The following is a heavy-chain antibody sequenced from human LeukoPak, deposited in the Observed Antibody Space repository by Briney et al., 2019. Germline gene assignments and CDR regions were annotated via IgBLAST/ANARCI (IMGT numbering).Heavy chain of an antibody. J-gene: IGHJ4*02. Sequence: SETLSLTCTFSGGSISPFYWSWIRQPPGKGLEFIGYIYNTENSHYNPSLRGRVTLSVDMPKNQFSLNLSSVTAADTAVYYCARGPYYTSSGFDYWGQGTLVTASS. CDR3: ARGPYYTSSGFDY. CDR2: IYNTENS. CDR1: GGSISPFY. D-gene: IGHD2-8*01. V-gene: IGHV4-59*01.